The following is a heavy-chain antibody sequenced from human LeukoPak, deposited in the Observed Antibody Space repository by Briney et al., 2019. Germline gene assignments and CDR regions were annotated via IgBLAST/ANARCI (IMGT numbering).Heavy chain of an antibody. D-gene: IGHD3-22*01. CDR3: ARVALGPHYYDSSGYPLLLFDY. Sequence: GGSLRLSCAASGFTFSSYEMNWVRQAPGKGLEWVSYISSSGSTIYYADSVKGRFTISRDNAKNSLYLQMNSLRAEDTAVYYCARVALGPHYYDSSGYPLLLFDYWGQGTLVTVSS. J-gene: IGHJ4*02. V-gene: IGHV3-48*03. CDR2: ISSSGSTI. CDR1: GFTFSSYE.